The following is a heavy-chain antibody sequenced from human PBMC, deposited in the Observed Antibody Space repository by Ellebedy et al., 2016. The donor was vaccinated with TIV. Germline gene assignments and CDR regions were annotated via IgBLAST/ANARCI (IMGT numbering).Heavy chain of an antibody. J-gene: IGHJ4*02. CDR2: ISHSSTYT. CDR1: GFTFSDSY. D-gene: IGHD1-1*01. CDR3: ARKTDTGTSGDY. Sequence: GESLKISCAASGFTFSDSYMTWIRQAPGKGLEWVSYISHSSTYTNYADSVKGRFTISRDSSKNTLYLQRNSLRAEDTAMYYCARKTDTGTSGDYWGQGTPVTVSS. V-gene: IGHV3-11*03.